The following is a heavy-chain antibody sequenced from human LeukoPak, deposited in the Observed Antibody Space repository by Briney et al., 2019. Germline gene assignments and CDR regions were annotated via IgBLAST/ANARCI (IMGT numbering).Heavy chain of an antibody. CDR2: ISGSGGST. Sequence: PGGSLRLSCAASGFTFSSYAMSWVRQAPGKGLEWVSAISGSGGSTYYADSVKGRFTISRDNSKNTLYLQMNRLRAEDTAVYYCARQGIRARLLRFLEWLSDFDYWGQGTLVTVSS. CDR1: GFTFSSYA. CDR3: ARQGIRARLLRFLEWLSDFDY. J-gene: IGHJ4*02. V-gene: IGHV3-23*01. D-gene: IGHD3-3*01.